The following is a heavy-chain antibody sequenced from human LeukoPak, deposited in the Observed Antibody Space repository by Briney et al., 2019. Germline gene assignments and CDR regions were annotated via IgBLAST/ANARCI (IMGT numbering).Heavy chain of an antibody. CDR1: GFTFSSYH. CDR3: ARDFGLTGKVDY. CDR2: ISSSGSPT. Sequence: GGSLRLSCAASGFTFSSYHVNWVRQAPGKGLEWVSYISSSGSPTHYADSVKGRFTISRDNSKNTLYLQMGSLRAEDLAVYYCARDFGLTGKVDYWGQGTLVTVSS. D-gene: IGHD1-20*01. V-gene: IGHV3-48*01. J-gene: IGHJ4*02.